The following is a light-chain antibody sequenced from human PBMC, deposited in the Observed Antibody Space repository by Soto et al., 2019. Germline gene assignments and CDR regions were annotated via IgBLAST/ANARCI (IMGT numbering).Light chain of an antibody. CDR1: SSNIGSTYD. V-gene: IGLV1-40*01. CDR2: GNT. Sequence: QSVLTQPPSVSGAPGQRVTISCTGSSSNIGSTYDVQWYQQLPGTAPKLLIHGNTNRPSGVPDRFSGSKSGTSASLAITGLQADDEADYYSQSYDESLSVHYVLETGT. CDR3: QSYDESLSVHYV. J-gene: IGLJ1*01.